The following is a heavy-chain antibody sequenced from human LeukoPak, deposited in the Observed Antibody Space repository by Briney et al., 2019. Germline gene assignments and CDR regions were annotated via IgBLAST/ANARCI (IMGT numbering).Heavy chain of an antibody. CDR1: GFIFSSYA. D-gene: IGHD2-2*01. CDR2: ISGGGDNT. Sequence: GGSLRLSRAASGFIFSSYAMSWVRQAPGKGLEWVSAISGGGDNTYYADSVKGRFTISRENSKNTLYVQMNSLRAEDTAVYYCARIYCAGTSCPTYYFGMDVWGQGTTVSVSS. CDR3: ARIYCAGTSCPTYYFGMDV. J-gene: IGHJ6*02. V-gene: IGHV3-23*01.